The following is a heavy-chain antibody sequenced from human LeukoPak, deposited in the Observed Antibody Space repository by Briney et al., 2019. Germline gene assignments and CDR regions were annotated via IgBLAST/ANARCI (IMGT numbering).Heavy chain of an antibody. CDR2: ISYDGSNK. CDR3: TRDRSRAEDD. J-gene: IGHJ4*02. D-gene: IGHD1-14*01. V-gene: IGHV3-30*04. CDR1: GFTFSSYA. Sequence: GGSLRLSSAPSGFTFSSYAMHWVRQAPGEGLEWVGVISYDGSNKYNADAVKGRFTITRDNSKNTLYLQMNSLRAEDTAVYYCTRDRSRAEDDWGQGTLVTVSS.